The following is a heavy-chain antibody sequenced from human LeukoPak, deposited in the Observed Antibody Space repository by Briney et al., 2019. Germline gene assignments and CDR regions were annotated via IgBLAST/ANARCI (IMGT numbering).Heavy chain of an antibody. CDR1: GGSISSYY. Sequence: SETLSLTCTVSGGSISSYYWSWIRQPPGKGLEWIGYIYYSGSTNYNPSLKSRVTMSVDTSKNQFSLKLSSVTAADTAVYYCAREVVVTANFDYWGQGTLVTVSS. CDR2: IYYSGST. CDR3: AREVVVTANFDY. V-gene: IGHV4-59*12. D-gene: IGHD2-21*02. J-gene: IGHJ4*02.